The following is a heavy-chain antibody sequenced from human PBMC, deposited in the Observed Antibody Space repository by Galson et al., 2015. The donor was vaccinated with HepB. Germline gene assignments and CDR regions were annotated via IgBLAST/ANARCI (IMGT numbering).Heavy chain of an antibody. D-gene: IGHD3-16*01. V-gene: IGHV3-48*03. CDR3: ARGSSGITFGGVTPYYFDY. CDR2: ISSSGSTI. Sequence: SLRLSCAASGFTFSSYEMNWVRQAPGKGLEWVSYISSSGSTIYYADSVKGRFTISRDNAKNSLYLQMNSLRAEDTAVYYCARGSSGITFGGVTPYYFDYWGQGTLVTVSS. CDR1: GFTFSSYE. J-gene: IGHJ4*02.